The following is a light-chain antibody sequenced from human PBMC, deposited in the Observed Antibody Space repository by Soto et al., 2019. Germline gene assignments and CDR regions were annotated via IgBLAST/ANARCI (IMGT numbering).Light chain of an antibody. J-gene: IGKJ1*01. Sequence: IALKESPGTLSLSPRKRATLSCLASQSVSNNYLAWYQQKPGQAPRLLIYGASNRATGIPDRFSGSGSGTDFTLTISRLEPEAFAVYYCQQYGSSGTFGQVTEV. CDR2: GAS. CDR1: QSVSNNY. CDR3: QQYGSSGT. V-gene: IGKV3-20*01.